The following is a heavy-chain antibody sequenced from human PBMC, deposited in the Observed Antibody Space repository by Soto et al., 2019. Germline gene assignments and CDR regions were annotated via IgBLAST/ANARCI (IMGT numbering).Heavy chain of an antibody. Sequence: SETLSLTCTVSGGSISSYYWSWIRQPPGTGLEWIGEINHSGSTNYNPSLKSRVTIPVDTSKNQFSLKLTSVTAADTAVYCCARDKITGLFDYWGQGTLVTVSS. D-gene: IGHD2-8*02. V-gene: IGHV4-34*01. CDR2: INHSGST. J-gene: IGHJ4*02. CDR1: GGSISSYY. CDR3: ARDKITGLFDY.